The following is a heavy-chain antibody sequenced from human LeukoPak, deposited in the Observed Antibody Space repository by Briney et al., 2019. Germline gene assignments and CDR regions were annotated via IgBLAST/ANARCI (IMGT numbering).Heavy chain of an antibody. CDR3: ASGDSGYSYGYSYYYYGMDV. CDR2: IWYDGSNK. V-gene: IGHV3-33*01. CDR1: GFTFSSYG. Sequence: GGSLRLSCAASGFTFSSYGMHWVRQAPGKGLEWVAVIWYDGSNKYYADSVKGRFTISRDNSKNTLYLQMNSLRAEDTAVYYCASGDSGYSYGYSYYYYGMDVWGQGTTVTVSS. D-gene: IGHD5-18*01. J-gene: IGHJ6*02.